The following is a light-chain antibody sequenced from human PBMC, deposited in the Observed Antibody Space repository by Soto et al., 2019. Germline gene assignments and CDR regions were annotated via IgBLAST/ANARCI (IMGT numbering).Light chain of an antibody. CDR1: QSLVYSDGIAY. CDR2: KAS. CDR3: MQGTRWPPT. V-gene: IGKV2-30*01. J-gene: IGKJ1*01. Sequence: DVVMTQSPLSLPVTLGQPASISCRSSQSLVYSDGIAYLSWFQQRPGQSPRRLIYKASNRDSGVPDRFSGRGSGSDFTLHINRVEAEDVGIYYCMQGTRWPPTFGRGTRVEIK.